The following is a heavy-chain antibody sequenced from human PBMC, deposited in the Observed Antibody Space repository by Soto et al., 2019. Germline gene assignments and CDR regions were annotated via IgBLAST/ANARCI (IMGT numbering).Heavy chain of an antibody. CDR2: INAGNGNT. Sequence: ASVKVSCKASGYTFTSYAMHWVRQAPGQRLEWMGWINAGNGNTKYSQKFQGRVTITRDTSASTAYMELRSLRSEDTAVDYCARDWGESVEWLSPGDIWGQGTMVTVSS. D-gene: IGHD3-3*01. V-gene: IGHV1-3*01. CDR3: ARDWGESVEWLSPGDI. J-gene: IGHJ3*02. CDR1: GYTFTSYA.